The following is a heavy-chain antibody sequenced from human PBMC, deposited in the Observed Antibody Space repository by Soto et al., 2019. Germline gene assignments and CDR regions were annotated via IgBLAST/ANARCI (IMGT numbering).Heavy chain of an antibody. J-gene: IGHJ4*02. CDR1: GFTFSSYW. CDR3: ASGGFGPRDY. V-gene: IGHV3-7*01. CDR2: INLDGSEK. Sequence: EVQLVESGGGLVQPGGSLRLSCAASGFTFSSYWMSWVRQAPGKGLEWVANINLDGSEKYYVDSVKGRFTISRDNAKNSLYLQMTSLRADDTAVYYCASGGFGPRDYWGQGTLVTVSS. D-gene: IGHD3-10*01.